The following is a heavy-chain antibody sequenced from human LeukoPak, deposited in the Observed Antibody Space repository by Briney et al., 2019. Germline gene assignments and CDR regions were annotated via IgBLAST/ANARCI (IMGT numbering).Heavy chain of an antibody. D-gene: IGHD3-22*01. V-gene: IGHV3-30-3*01. CDR3: ASPTSYYDSSGYYPLDY. Sequence: SGGSLRLSCAASGFTFSSYAMHWVRQAPGKGLEWVAVISYDGSNKYYADSVKGRFTISRDNSKNTLYLQMNSLRAEDTAVYYCASPTSYYDSSGYYPLDYWGQGTLVTVSS. CDR1: GFTFSSYA. CDR2: ISYDGSNK. J-gene: IGHJ4*02.